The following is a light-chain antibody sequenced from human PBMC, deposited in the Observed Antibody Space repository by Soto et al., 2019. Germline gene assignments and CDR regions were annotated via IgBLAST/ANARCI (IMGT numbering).Light chain of an antibody. CDR3: SSYTTSSALV. V-gene: IGLV2-14*01. Sequence: QSVLTQPASVSGSPGQSITISCTGTGSDVGGYNYVSWYQQHPGKAPKLMIYEVTNRPSGVSNRFSGSKSGNTASLANSGLQAEDEADYYCSSYTTSSALVFGGGTKVTVL. J-gene: IGLJ2*01. CDR2: EVT. CDR1: GSDVGGYNY.